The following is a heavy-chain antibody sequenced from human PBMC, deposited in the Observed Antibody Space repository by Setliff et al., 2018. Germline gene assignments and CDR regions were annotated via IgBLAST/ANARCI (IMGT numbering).Heavy chain of an antibody. Sequence: PSETLSLTCSVSGASISSNYWSWVRQSPGKGLEWIGYIYYNGTTRYSPSLKSRVTISVDTSKNQFSLRLTSVTAADTAVYYCTSTPRGGINITTRAGAFDSWGQGTLVTVSS. D-gene: IGHD6-6*01. J-gene: IGHJ4*02. CDR3: TSTPRGGINITTRAGAFDS. V-gene: IGHV4-59*01. CDR1: GASISSNY. CDR2: IYYNGTT.